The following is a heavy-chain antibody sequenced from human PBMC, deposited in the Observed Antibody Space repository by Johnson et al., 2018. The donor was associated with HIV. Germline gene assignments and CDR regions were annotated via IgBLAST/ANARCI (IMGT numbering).Heavy chain of an antibody. V-gene: IGHV3-30*03. Sequence: QVQLVESGGGVVQPGRSLRLSCAASGFTFGSYGIHWVRQAPGKGLEWVAVLSYAGSNKYYADSVKGRFTIFRDNSKNTLYLQMSSLRTEDTAFYYCARGGLGYQNSQGPGDIWGQGTMVTVAS. J-gene: IGHJ3*02. CDR3: ARGGLGYQNSQGPGDI. D-gene: IGHD3-16*02. CDR1: GFTFGSYG. CDR2: LSYAGSNK.